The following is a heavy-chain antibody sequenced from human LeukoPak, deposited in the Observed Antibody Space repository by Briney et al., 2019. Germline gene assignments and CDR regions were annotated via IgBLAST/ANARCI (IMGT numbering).Heavy chain of an antibody. CDR2: INHSGST. J-gene: IGHJ4*02. CDR1: GGSFSGYY. D-gene: IGHD3-10*01. Sequence: SGTLSLTCAVYGGSFSGYYWSWIRQPPGKGLEWIGEINHSGSTNYNPSLKSRVTISVDTSKNQFSLKLSSVTAADTAIYYCAREGYYGSGSPPSLYFDYWGQGTLVTVSS. CDR3: AREGYYGSGSPPSLYFDY. V-gene: IGHV4-34*01.